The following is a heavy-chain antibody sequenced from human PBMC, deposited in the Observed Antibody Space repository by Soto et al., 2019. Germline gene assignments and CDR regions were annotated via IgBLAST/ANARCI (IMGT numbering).Heavy chain of an antibody. D-gene: IGHD5-12*01. J-gene: IGHJ6*02. CDR2: INHSGST. V-gene: IGHV4-34*01. CDR3: ARVDIVATRGMDV. CDR1: GGCFSGYY. Sequence: SERMSLTCAVYGGCFSGYYWSWIRQPPGKGLEWIGEINHSGSTNYNPSLKSRVTISVDTSKNQFSLKLSSVTAADTAVYYCARVDIVATRGMDVWGQGTTVTVSS.